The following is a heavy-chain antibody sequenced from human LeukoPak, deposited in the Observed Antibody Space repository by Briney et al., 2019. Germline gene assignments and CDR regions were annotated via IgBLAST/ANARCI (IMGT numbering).Heavy chain of an antibody. CDR2: ISGGGRTT. CDR1: GFTFSNHA. D-gene: IGHD2-15*01. J-gene: IGHJ4*02. Sequence: PGGSLTLSCAASGFTFSNHAMSWVRPPPGKGLQWVAVISGGGRTTEYEDFVKGRFTISRDNSNNTLSLQMNSLTVEDTAIYFCAKNVVVKSYIDFWGQGTLVTVAS. CDR3: AKNVVVKSYIDF. V-gene: IGHV3-23*01.